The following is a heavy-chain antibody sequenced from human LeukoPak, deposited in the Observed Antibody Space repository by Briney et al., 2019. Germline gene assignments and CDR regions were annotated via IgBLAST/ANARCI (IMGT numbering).Heavy chain of an antibody. CDR1: GGSITSGNYY. CDR2: IFFTGST. Sequence: SETLSLTCTVSGGSITSGNYYWGWIRPPPGKGLEWIGDIFFTGSTYYSPSLKSRVTISVGTSTTQFSLKLTSVTAADTAVYYCARQIASSGYLPWAFDIWGQGTVVTVSS. CDR3: ARQIASSGYLPWAFDI. V-gene: IGHV4-39*01. J-gene: IGHJ3*02. D-gene: IGHD3-22*01.